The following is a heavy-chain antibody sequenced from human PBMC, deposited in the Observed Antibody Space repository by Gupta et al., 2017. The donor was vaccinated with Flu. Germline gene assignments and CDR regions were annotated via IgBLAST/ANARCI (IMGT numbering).Heavy chain of an antibody. Sequence: EVQLVESGGGLVQPGRSLRLSCAASGFTFDDYAMHWVRQAPGKGLEWVSGISWNSGSIGYADSVKGRFTISRDNAKNSLYLQMKSLRAEDTALYYCAKARKNNRAGAFDIWGQGTMVTVSS. CDR2: ISWNSGSI. D-gene: IGHD6-13*01. J-gene: IGHJ3*02. V-gene: IGHV3-9*01. CDR3: AKARKNNRAGAFDI. CDR1: GFTFDDYA.